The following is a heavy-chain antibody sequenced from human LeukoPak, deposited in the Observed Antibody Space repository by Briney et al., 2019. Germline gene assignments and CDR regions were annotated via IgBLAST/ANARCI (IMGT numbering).Heavy chain of an antibody. CDR1: GFTFSSYW. Sequence: GGSLRLSCAPSGFTFSSYWMSWVGQAPGKGLEWVANIKQDGSEKYFVDPVKGRFTISRDNAKSSLFLHMNSLRAEDTALYYCARQDYGYSAFWGQGTLVTVSS. D-gene: IGHD4-17*01. V-gene: IGHV3-7*01. CDR3: ARQDYGYSAF. CDR2: IKQDGSEK. J-gene: IGHJ4*02.